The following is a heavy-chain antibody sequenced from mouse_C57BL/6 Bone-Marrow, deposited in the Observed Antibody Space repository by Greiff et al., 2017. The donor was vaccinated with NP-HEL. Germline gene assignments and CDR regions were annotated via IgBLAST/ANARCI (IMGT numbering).Heavy chain of an antibody. D-gene: IGHD2-4*01. J-gene: IGHJ1*03. Sequence: QVQLQQSGPGLVAPSQSLSITCTVSGFSLTSYGVDWVRQPPGKGLEWLGVIWGGGSTNYNSALMSRLSISKDNSKSQVFLKMNSLQTDDTAMYYCAKHAAYYDYDAYWYFDVWGTGTTVTVSS. CDR1: GFSLTSYG. CDR3: AKHAAYYDYDAYWYFDV. V-gene: IGHV2-9*01. CDR2: IWGGGST.